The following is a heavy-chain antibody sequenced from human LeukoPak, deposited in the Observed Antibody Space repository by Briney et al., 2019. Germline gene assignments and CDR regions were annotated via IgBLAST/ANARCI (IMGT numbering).Heavy chain of an antibody. V-gene: IGHV4-34*01. D-gene: IGHD3-22*01. Sequence: SETLSLTCAVYGGSFSGYYWSWIRQPPGKGLEWIGEINHSGSTNYNPSLKSRVTISVDKSKNQFSLKFSSVTAADAAVYYCARVAYYSDRSAFAFFDYWGRGNRVTVSS. J-gene: IGHJ4*02. CDR2: INHSGST. CDR1: GGSFSGYY. CDR3: ARVAYYSDRSAFAFFDY.